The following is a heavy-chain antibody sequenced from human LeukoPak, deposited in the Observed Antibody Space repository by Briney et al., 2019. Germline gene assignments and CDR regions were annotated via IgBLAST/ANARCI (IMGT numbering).Heavy chain of an antibody. J-gene: IGHJ4*02. Sequence: GGSLRLSCAASGFTFSRYWMSWVRQAPGKGLEWVANIKQDGSEKYYVDSVKGRFTISRDNAKNSLCLQMNSLRAEDTALYYCARGGRITDYWGQGTLVTVSS. CDR1: GFTFSRYW. CDR3: ARGGRITDY. D-gene: IGHD3-16*01. V-gene: IGHV3-7*03. CDR2: IKQDGSEK.